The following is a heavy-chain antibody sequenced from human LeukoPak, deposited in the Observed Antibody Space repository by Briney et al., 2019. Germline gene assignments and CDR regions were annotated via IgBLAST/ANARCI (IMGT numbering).Heavy chain of an antibody. V-gene: IGHV1-18*01. J-gene: IGHJ4*02. CDR2: ISAYNGNT. CDR1: GYTFTSYG. D-gene: IGHD1-14*01. CDR3: ARDPEPYSRVTCFDY. Sequence: ASVKVSCKASGYTFTSYGISWVRQAPGQGLEWMGWISAYNGNTNYAQKLQGRVTMTTDTSTSTAYMELRSLRSDDTAVYYCARDPEPYSRVTCFDYWGQGTLVTVSS.